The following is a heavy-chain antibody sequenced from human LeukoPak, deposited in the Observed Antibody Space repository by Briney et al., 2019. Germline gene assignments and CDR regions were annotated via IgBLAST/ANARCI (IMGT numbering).Heavy chain of an antibody. V-gene: IGHV3-23*01. CDR3: AKKSVIMVWYYYYGMDV. D-gene: IGHD2-8*01. Sequence: GGSLRLSCAASGFTFSDYYMSWIRQAPGKGLEWVSAISGSGGSTYYADSVKGRFTISRDNSKNTLYLQMNSLRAEDTAVYYCAKKSVIMVWYYYYGMDVWGQGTTVTVSS. J-gene: IGHJ6*02. CDR2: ISGSGGST. CDR1: GFTFSDYY.